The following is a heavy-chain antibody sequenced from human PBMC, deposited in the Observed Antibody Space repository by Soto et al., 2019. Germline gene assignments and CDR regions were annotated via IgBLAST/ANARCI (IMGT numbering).Heavy chain of an antibody. CDR3: ARLGGYVSVGYYYLWDS. CDR1: DGSMNSDSSY. Sequence: SETLSLTCRVSDGSMNSDSSYWGWICQPPGKGLEWIGVINHSGSTYHNLSLKGRVTMSVDASRNQFSLKLTPMTAADTAVYYCARLGGYVSVGYYYLWDSWGQGTLVTVSS. D-gene: IGHD3-22*01. CDR2: INHSGST. V-gene: IGHV4-39*01. J-gene: IGHJ4*02.